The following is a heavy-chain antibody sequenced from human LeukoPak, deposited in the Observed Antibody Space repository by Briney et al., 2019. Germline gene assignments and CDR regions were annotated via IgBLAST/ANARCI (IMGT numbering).Heavy chain of an antibody. D-gene: IGHD3-16*02. CDR3: ASEVATIVAFDI. CDR1: GYTFTGYY. J-gene: IGHJ3*02. CDR2: INPYSGGT. Sequence: ASVKVSCKASGYTFTGYYMHWVRQAPGQGLEWMGWINPYSGGTKYSQNFQGRVTMTRDTSISTAYMELSRLRSEHTAVYYCASEVATIVAFDIWGQGTMVTVSS. V-gene: IGHV1-2*02.